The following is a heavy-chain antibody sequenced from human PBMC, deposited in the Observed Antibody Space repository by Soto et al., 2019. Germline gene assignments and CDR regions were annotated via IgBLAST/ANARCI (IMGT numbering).Heavy chain of an antibody. Sequence: QVQLVESGGGVVQPGRSLRLSCAASGFTFSSYGMHWVRQAPGKGLEWVAVISYDGSNKYYADSVKGRFTISRDNSKNTLYLQMNSLRAEDTAVYYCAKGHIQWELAYNWFDPWGQGTLVTVSS. CDR2: ISYDGSNK. J-gene: IGHJ5*02. D-gene: IGHD1-26*01. V-gene: IGHV3-30*18. CDR3: AKGHIQWELAYNWFDP. CDR1: GFTFSSYG.